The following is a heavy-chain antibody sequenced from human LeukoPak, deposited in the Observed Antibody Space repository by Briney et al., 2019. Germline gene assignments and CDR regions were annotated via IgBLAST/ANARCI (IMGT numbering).Heavy chain of an antibody. CDR1: GYTFTSYG. J-gene: IGHJ4*02. CDR2: ISAYNGNT. D-gene: IGHD3-10*01. CDR3: ARAYGSGSYSAPLDY. V-gene: IGHV1-18*01. Sequence: ASVKVSCKASGYTFTSYGISWVRQAPGQGLERMGWISAYNGNTNYAQKLQGRVTMTTDTSTSTAYMELRSLRSDDTAVYYCARAYGSGSYSAPLDYWGQGTLVTVSS.